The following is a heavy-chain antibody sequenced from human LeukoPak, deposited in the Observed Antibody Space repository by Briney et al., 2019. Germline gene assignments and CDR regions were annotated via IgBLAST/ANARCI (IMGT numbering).Heavy chain of an antibody. V-gene: IGHV1-8*01. J-gene: IGHJ4*02. CDR2: KNPNTDKT. CDR3: GRGRPGLASAVICDF. Sequence: GASVKVSCMASVYTFTSSDINSVRPALGQRREWMGWKNPNTDKTGYARNFQGRVTMTKNISISTAYMEVSSLTYEDTAIYYYGRGRPGLASAVICDFWGQGTLITVSS. D-gene: IGHD6-13*01. CDR1: VYTFTSSD.